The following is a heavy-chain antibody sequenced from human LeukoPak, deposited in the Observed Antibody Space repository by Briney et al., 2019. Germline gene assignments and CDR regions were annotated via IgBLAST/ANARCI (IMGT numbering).Heavy chain of an antibody. D-gene: IGHD2-2*02. CDR1: GYTFTSYG. J-gene: IGHJ5*02. Sequence: ASVKVSFQASGYTFTSYGISWVRQAPGQGLEWMGWISAYNGNTNYAEKLQGRVTMTTDTSTSTAYMELRSLRSDDTAVYYCAKDPRYPLNNWFDPLGQGTLVTVSS. V-gene: IGHV1-18*01. CDR3: AKDPRYPLNNWFDP. CDR2: ISAYNGNT.